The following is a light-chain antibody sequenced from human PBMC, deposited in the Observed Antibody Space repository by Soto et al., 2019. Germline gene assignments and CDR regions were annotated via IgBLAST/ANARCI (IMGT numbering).Light chain of an antibody. V-gene: IGLV1-40*01. Sequence: SVLTQPPSVSGAPGQRVTISCTGTSSNIGAGYDVHWYQQLPGTAPKLLIYGNINRPSGVPDRFSGSKSGTSASLAITGLQAEDEADYYCQSYDRSLSYVFGTGTKVTVL. J-gene: IGLJ1*01. CDR2: GNI. CDR1: SSNIGAGYD. CDR3: QSYDRSLSYV.